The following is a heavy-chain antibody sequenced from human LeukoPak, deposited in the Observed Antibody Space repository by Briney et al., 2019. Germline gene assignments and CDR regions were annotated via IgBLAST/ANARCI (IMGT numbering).Heavy chain of an antibody. CDR2: ISSNGAST. D-gene: IGHD6-13*01. J-gene: IGHJ4*02. CDR3: AKRGSVGTLGHFDY. CDR1: GFSFKNYT. V-gene: IGHV3-23*01. Sequence: GGSLRLSCAASGFSFKNYTMSWVRQAPGKGLEWVSGISSNGASTYYVDSVKGRFTISRDNSKNTLFLQMNSLRAEDTAVYYCAKRGSVGTLGHFDYWGQGTLVTVSS.